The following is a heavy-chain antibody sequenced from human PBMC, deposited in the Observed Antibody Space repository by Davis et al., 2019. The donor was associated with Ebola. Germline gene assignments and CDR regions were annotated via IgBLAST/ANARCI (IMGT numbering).Heavy chain of an antibody. CDR1: GGSISSSSYY. Sequence: MPSETLSLTCTVSGGSISSSSYYWGWIRQPPGKGLEWIGYIYYSGSTNYNPSLKSRVTISVDTSKDQFSLKLSSVTAADTAVYYCASTYYDSSGYSLVYWGQGTLVTVSS. CDR2: IYYSGST. D-gene: IGHD3-22*01. J-gene: IGHJ4*02. V-gene: IGHV4-61*05. CDR3: ASTYYDSSGYSLVY.